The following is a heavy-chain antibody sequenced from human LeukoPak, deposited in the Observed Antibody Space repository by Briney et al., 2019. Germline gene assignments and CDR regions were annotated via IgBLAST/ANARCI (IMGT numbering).Heavy chain of an antibody. V-gene: IGHV5-51*01. D-gene: IGHD3-22*01. Sequence: GESLQISCKGSGYSFTSYWIGWVRQVPGKGLEWMGIIYPGDSDTRYSPSFQGQVTISADKSISTAYLQWSSLKASDTAMYYCARRGRRPYYYDSSGDAFDIWGQGTMVTVSS. CDR3: ARRGRRPYYYDSSGDAFDI. CDR1: GYSFTSYW. CDR2: IYPGDSDT. J-gene: IGHJ3*02.